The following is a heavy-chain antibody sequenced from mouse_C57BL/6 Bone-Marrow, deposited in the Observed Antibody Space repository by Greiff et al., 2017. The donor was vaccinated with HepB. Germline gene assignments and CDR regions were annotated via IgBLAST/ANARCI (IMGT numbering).Heavy chain of an antibody. V-gene: IGHV14-1*01. Sequence: VQLQQSGAELVRPGASVKLSCTASGFNIKDYYMHWVKQRPEQGLEWIGRIDPEDGDTEYAPKFQGKATLTADTSSNTAYLRLSSLTSEATAVYYCTTGGSPSYFDYWGQGTTLTVSS. CDR1: GFNIKDYY. CDR3: TTGGSPSYFDY. CDR2: IDPEDGDT. J-gene: IGHJ2*01.